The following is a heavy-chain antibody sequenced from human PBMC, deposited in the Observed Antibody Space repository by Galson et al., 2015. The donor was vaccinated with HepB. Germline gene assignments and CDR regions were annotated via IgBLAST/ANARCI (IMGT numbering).Heavy chain of an antibody. J-gene: IGHJ3*02. CDR2: IYYSGST. Sequence: LSLTCTVSGGSISSSSYYWGWIRQPPGKGLEWIGSIYYSGSTYYNPSLKSRVTISVDTSKNQFSLKLSSVTAADTAVYYCARLWWGTRGAFDIWGQGTMVTVSS. D-gene: IGHD2-8*02. CDR1: GGSISSSSYY. CDR3: ARLWWGTRGAFDI. V-gene: IGHV4-39*01.